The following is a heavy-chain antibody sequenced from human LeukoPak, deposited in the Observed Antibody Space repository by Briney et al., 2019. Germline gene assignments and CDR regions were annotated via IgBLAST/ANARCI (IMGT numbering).Heavy chain of an antibody. CDR2: ISSSGSTI. J-gene: IGHJ4*02. V-gene: IGHV3-11*04. Sequence: GGSLRLSCAASGFTVSSNYMSWVRQAPGKGLEWVSCISSSGSTIYYADSVKGRFTISRDNAKNSLYLQMNGLRAEDTAVYYCARDPSYYYDSSVGNFDYWGQGTLVTVSS. CDR1: GFTVSSNY. D-gene: IGHD3-22*01. CDR3: ARDPSYYYDSSVGNFDY.